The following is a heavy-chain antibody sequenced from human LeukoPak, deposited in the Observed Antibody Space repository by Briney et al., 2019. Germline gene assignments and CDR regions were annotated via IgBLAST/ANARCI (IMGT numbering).Heavy chain of an antibody. CDR1: GFTFSIYA. Sequence: GGSLRLSCVVSGFTFSIYAMAWVRQAPGKGLEWVSGISDQTYYTDSVRGRFTISRDNSKNTLYLQMNSLRAEDTAVYYCAKGQASVTYKYFFDYWGQGTLVTVSS. J-gene: IGHJ4*02. CDR3: AKGQASVTYKYFFDY. CDR2: ISDQT. V-gene: IGHV3-23*01. D-gene: IGHD4-17*01.